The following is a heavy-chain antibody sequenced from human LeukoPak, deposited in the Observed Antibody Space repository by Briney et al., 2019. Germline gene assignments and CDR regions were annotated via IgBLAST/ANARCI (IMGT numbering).Heavy chain of an antibody. CDR3: ARKGFYGYYYWYFDL. J-gene: IGHJ2*01. CDR2: INHSGST. V-gene: IGHV4-34*01. D-gene: IGHD4-17*01. CDR1: GGSFSGYY. Sequence: PSETLSLTYVVYGGSFSGYYWNWIRPPPGKGLECIGEINHSGSTNYNPSLKSRVTISVDTSKNQFSLKLSSVTAADTAVYYCARKGFYGYYYWYFDLWGRGTLVTVSS.